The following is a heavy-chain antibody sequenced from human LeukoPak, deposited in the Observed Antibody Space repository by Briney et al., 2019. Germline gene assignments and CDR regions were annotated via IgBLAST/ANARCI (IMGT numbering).Heavy chain of an antibody. CDR3: ARDREDSGWYFGWFDP. J-gene: IGHJ5*02. CDR1: GGSVSSGSYY. Sequence: SETLSLTCTVSGGSVSSGSYYWSWIRQPPGKGLEWIGYIYYSGSTNYNPSLKSRVTISVDTSKNQFSLQLKSVTPEDTAVYYCARDREDSGWYFGWFDPWGQGTLVTVSS. D-gene: IGHD6-19*01. CDR2: IYYSGST. V-gene: IGHV4-61*01.